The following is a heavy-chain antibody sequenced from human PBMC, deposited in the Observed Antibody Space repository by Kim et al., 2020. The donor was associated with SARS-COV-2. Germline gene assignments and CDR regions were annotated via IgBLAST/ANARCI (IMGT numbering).Heavy chain of an antibody. V-gene: IGHV3-74*01. J-gene: IGHJ4*02. Sequence: GGSLRLSCAASGFTFSSYWMHWVRQAPGKGLVWVSRINSDGSSTSYADSVKGRFTISRDNAKNTLYLQMNSLRAEDTAVYYCARGPCGDCSRDAGIGFDYWGQGTLVTVSS. CDR3: ARGPCGDCSRDAGIGFDY. D-gene: IGHD2-21*02. CDR1: GFTFSSYW. CDR2: INSDGSST.